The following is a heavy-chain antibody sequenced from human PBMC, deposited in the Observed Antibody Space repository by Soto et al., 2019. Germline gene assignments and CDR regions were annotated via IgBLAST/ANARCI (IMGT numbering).Heavy chain of an antibody. D-gene: IGHD6-25*01. CDR2: ISAYDGDT. Sequence: ASVKVSCKASGYSFTSYGISWVRQAPGQGLEWMGWISAYDGDTKYAQKLQGRVTMSTDTSTSTAYMGLRSLRSDDTAVYFCARERRAASQYYYGMVVWGQGTTVTVSS. J-gene: IGHJ6*02. CDR3: ARERRAASQYYYGMVV. V-gene: IGHV1-18*01. CDR1: GYSFTSYG.